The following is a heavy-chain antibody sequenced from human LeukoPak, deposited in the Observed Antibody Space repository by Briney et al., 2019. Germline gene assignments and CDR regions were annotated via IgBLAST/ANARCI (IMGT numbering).Heavy chain of an antibody. J-gene: IGHJ4*02. CDR3: ARATMIVVVDY. Sequence: SETLSLTCTVSGGSISSSSYSWGWIRQPPGKGLEWIGSIYYSGSTYYNPSLKSRVTISVDTSKNQFSLKLSSVTAADTAVYYCARATMIVVVDYWGQGTLVTVSS. CDR1: GGSISSSSYS. V-gene: IGHV4-39*01. D-gene: IGHD3-22*01. CDR2: IYYSGST.